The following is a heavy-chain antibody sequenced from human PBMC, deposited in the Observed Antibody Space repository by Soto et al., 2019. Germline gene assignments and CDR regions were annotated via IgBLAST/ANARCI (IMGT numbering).Heavy chain of an antibody. CDR1: GFTFSGSA. V-gene: IGHV3-73*01. Sequence: EVQLVESGGGSVQPGGSLKLSCVASGFTFSGSAIHWVRQASGKGLEWVGRIRSKGNSYAKAYAASGKGRFTVSRDDSANTAYLQMNSLKNEDTAVYYCTRRLVTTFEGVIVASFDHWGAGTVVSVSS. CDR2: IRSKGNSYAK. D-gene: IGHD3-16*02. CDR3: TRRLVTTFEGVIVASFDH. J-gene: IGHJ4*02.